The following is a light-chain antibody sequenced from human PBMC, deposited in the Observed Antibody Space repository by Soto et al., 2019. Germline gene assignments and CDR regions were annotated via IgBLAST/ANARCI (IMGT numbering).Light chain of an antibody. CDR2: SDN. Sequence: QSVLTQPPSASGTPGQRVTISCSGSSSNVGSNFVNWYQHLPGTAPKLLIHSDNRRPSGVPDRFPGSKSGTSASLAISGLQSEDEADYYCAAWDDSLNGPLFGGGTKLTVL. CDR3: AAWDDSLNGPL. V-gene: IGLV1-44*01. J-gene: IGLJ2*01. CDR1: SSNVGSNF.